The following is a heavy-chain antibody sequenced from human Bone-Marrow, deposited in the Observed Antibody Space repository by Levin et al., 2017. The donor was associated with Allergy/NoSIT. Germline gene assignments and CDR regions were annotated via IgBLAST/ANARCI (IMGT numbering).Heavy chain of an antibody. CDR3: AGESRGYLSGQFDN. CDR1: GGSISSGSYY. Sequence: PSETLSLTCTVSGGSISSGSYYWAWIRQAPGKGLEWIGSMYYSGSTDYNPSLKSRVTISLDTSRNHFSLNLRSVTAADTAVYYCAGESRGYLSGQFDNWGQGTLVTVSS. CDR2: MYYSGST. J-gene: IGHJ4*02. D-gene: IGHD3-22*01. V-gene: IGHV4-39*07.